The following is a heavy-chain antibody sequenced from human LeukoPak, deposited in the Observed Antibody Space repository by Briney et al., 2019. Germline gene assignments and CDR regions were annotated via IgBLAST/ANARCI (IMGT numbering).Heavy chain of an antibody. CDR1: GFTVNSNF. CDR2: IYGPSTT. D-gene: IGHD2-21*02. J-gene: IGHJ6*03. Sequence: PGGSLRLSCAASGFTVNSNFMTWVRQAPGKGLEWVSVIYGPSTTYYADSVKGRFTISRDNSRNTLYLQMNSLRAEDTAVDYCARDRGWGLQGYMDVWGKGTTLTVSS. CDR3: ARDRGWGLQGYMDV. V-gene: IGHV3-53*01.